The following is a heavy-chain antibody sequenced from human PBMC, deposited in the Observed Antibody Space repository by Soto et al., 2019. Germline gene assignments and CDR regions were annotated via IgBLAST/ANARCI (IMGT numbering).Heavy chain of an antibody. V-gene: IGHV1-18*04. CDR3: ARDYSADFWSGYDPPDYYYYGMDV. CDR1: GYTFTSYG. Sequence: ASVKVSCKASGYTFTSYGISWVRQAPGQGLEWMGWISAYNGNTNYAQKLQGRVTMTTDTSTSTAYMELRSLRSDDTAVYYCARDYSADFWSGYDPPDYYYYGMDVWGQGTTVTVSS. CDR2: ISAYNGNT. D-gene: IGHD3-3*01. J-gene: IGHJ6*02.